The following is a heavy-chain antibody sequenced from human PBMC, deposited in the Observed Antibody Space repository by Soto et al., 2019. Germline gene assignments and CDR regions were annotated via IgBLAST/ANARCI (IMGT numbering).Heavy chain of an antibody. CDR2: IWYDGSNK. J-gene: IGHJ6*02. CDR1: GFTFSSYG. Sequence: QVQLVESGGGVVQPGRSLRLSCAASGFTFSSYGIHWVRQAPGKGLEWVAVIWYDGSNKYYADSVKSRFTISRDNSKNTLYLQMNSVRAEDTAVYYCARAEGASGDGMDVWGQGTTVTVSS. V-gene: IGHV3-33*01. D-gene: IGHD1-26*01. CDR3: ARAEGASGDGMDV.